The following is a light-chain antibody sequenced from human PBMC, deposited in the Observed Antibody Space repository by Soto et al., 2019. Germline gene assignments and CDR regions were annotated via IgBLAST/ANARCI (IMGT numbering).Light chain of an antibody. V-gene: IGKV4-1*01. CDR2: WAS. Sequence: IVMTQSPDSLAVSLGERDTINCKSSQSVLYSSNNKDYLAWYQQKPGQPPKLLIYWASTRESGVPDRFSGSGSGTDFTLTISSLQAEDVAVYYCQQYYSTPRTFGPGTKVDIK. J-gene: IGKJ3*01. CDR1: QSVLYSSNNKDY. CDR3: QQYYSTPRT.